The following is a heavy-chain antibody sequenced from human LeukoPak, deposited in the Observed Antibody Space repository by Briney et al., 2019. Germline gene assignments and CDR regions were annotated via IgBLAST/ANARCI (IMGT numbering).Heavy chain of an antibody. D-gene: IGHD6-19*01. Sequence: GASVKVSCKASAYTFTSYGISWVRQAPGQGLEWMGWISAYNDNTNYAQKLQGRVTMTTDTSTSTAYMELRSLRSDDTAVYYCARAYPTLAVGLQIDYWGQGTLVTVSS. CDR3: ARAYPTLAVGLQIDY. J-gene: IGHJ4*02. CDR1: AYTFTSYG. V-gene: IGHV1-18*01. CDR2: ISAYNDNT.